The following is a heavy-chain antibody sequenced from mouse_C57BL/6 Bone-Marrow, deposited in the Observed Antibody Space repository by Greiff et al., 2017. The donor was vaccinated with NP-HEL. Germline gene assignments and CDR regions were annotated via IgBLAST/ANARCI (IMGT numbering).Heavy chain of an antibody. CDR1: GFNIKDDY. Sequence: EVHLVESGAELVRPGASVKLSCTASGFNIKDDYMHWVKQRPEQGLEWIGWIDPENGDTEYASKFQGKATITADTSSNTAYLQLSSLTSEDTAVYYCTRGYFDYWGQGTTLTVSS. J-gene: IGHJ2*01. V-gene: IGHV14-4*01. CDR3: TRGYFDY. CDR2: IDPENGDT.